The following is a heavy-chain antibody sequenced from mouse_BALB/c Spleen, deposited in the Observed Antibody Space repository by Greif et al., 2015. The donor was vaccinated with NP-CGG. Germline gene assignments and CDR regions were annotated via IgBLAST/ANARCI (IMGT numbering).Heavy chain of an antibody. CDR1: GFTFSSYT. V-gene: IGHV5-6-4*01. D-gene: IGHD2-1*01. Sequence: EVMLVESGGGLVKPGGSLKLSCAASGFTFSSYTMSWVRQTPEKRLEWVATISSGGSYTYYPDSVKGRFTISRDNAKNTLYLQMSSLKSEDAAMYYCTRDGYYGNYWFAYWGQGTLVTVSA. CDR2: ISSGGSYT. CDR3: TRDGYYGNYWFAY. J-gene: IGHJ3*01.